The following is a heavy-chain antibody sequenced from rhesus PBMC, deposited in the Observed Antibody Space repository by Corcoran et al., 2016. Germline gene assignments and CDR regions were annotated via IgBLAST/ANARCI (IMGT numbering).Heavy chain of an antibody. V-gene: IGHV4-93*02. Sequence: QVQLQESGPAVVKPSETRSLTCAVPGGPISRRNWWSWHRPSPGKGLEWIGGIYGSGGSTEYNPSLKSRVTISKDTSKNQFSLKLSSVTAADTAVYYCARQQGEEFLEWLRFDVWGPGVLVTVSS. CDR3: ARQQGEEFLEWLRFDV. D-gene: IGHD3-3*01. CDR1: GGPISRRNW. J-gene: IGHJ5-1*01. CDR2: IYGSGGST.